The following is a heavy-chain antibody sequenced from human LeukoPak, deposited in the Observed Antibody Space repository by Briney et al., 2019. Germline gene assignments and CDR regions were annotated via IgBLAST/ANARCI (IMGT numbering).Heavy chain of an antibody. J-gene: IGHJ4*02. V-gene: IGHV4-30-4*08. D-gene: IGHD3-22*01. CDR1: GGSISSGDYY. CDR3: ARDTPLDRYYYDSSGYSSASQFDY. CDR2: IYYSGST. Sequence: PSETLSLTCTVSGGSISSGDYYWSWIRQPPGKGLEWIGYIYYSGSTYYNPSLKSRVTMSVDTSKNQFSLKLSSVTAADTAVYYCARDTPLDRYYYDSSGYSSASQFDYWGQGTLVTVSS.